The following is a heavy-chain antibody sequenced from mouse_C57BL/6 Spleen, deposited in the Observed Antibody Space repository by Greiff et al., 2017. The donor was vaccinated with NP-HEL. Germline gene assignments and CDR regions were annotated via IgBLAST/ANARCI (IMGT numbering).Heavy chain of an antibody. D-gene: IGHD1-1*01. CDR1: GYSFTDYN. V-gene: IGHV1-39*01. Sequence: QLQESVPELVKPGASVKISCKASGYSFTDYNMNWVKQSNGKSLEWIGVINPNFGTTSYNQKFKGKATLTVDQSSSTAYMQLNSLTSEDSAVYYCARGSLIDSPYYYAMDYWGQGTSVTVSS. CDR3: ARGSLIDSPYYYAMDY. J-gene: IGHJ4*01. CDR2: INPNFGTT.